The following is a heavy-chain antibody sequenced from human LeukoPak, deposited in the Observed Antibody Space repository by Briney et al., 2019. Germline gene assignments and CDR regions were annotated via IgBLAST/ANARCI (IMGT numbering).Heavy chain of an antibody. D-gene: IGHD1-26*01. Sequence: GGSLRLSCGASGFTISNAWMSWVRQAPGKGVEWVGRIKSKTDGGATDYAAPVKGIFTISRDDSKNTLYLQMNSLETEDTAVCSCTTDCCLWQRGATTGGRYWGQGTLVTVSS. CDR2: IKSKTDGGAT. V-gene: IGHV3-15*01. CDR1: GFTISNAW. J-gene: IGHJ4*02. CDR3: TTDCCLWQRGATTGGRY.